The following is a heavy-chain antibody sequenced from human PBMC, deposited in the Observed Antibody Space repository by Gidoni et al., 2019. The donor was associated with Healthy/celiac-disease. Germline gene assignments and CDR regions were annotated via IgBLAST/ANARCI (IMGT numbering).Heavy chain of an antibody. D-gene: IGHD3-22*01. V-gene: IGHV4-4*02. CDR1: GRPISSSTW. CDR3: ARVDSSGYYVHY. Sequence: QVQLQESGPGLVKTSGTLSLTCAVPGRPISSSTWWSWVRQPPGKGLEWSGEIYHSGSTNYNPSLKSRVTISVDKSKNQFSLKLSSVTAADTAVYYWARVDSSGYYVHYWGQGTLVTVSS. CDR2: IYHSGST. J-gene: IGHJ4*02.